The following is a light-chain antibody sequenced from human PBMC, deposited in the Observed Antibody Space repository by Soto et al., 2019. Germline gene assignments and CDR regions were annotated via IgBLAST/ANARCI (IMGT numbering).Light chain of an antibody. Sequence: QSALTQPRSVSGCPGQSVTISCTGTSSDVGGYNYVSWYQQHPGKAPKLMIYDVSKRPSGVPDRFSGSKSGNTASLTISGLQAEDEADYYCCSYAGSFILVFGGGTKLTVL. V-gene: IGLV2-11*01. J-gene: IGLJ2*01. CDR2: DVS. CDR3: CSYAGSFILV. CDR1: SSDVGGYNY.